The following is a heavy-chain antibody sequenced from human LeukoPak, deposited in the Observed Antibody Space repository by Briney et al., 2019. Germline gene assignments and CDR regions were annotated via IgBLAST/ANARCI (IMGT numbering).Heavy chain of an antibody. V-gene: IGHV4-34*01. Sequence: SETLSLTCAVYGGSFNGHYWTWIRQPPGKGLEWIGEVTDRGNVNYNPSLRSRVTMSVDTAKSQFAMKLRSMTAADTSVFYADRAVGSSSRRGHYYYSLDVWGQGTTVTVSS. CDR2: VTDRGNV. J-gene: IGHJ6*02. D-gene: IGHD6-19*01. CDR1: GGSFNGHY. CDR3: DRAVGSSSRRGHYYYSLDV.